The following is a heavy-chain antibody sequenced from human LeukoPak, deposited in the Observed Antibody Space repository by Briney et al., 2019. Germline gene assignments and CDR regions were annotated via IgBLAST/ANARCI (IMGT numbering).Heavy chain of an antibody. J-gene: IGHJ3*02. V-gene: IGHV3-11*04. CDR1: GFSFSVYY. Sequence: PGGSLRLSCAAPGFSFSVYYMTWIRQAPGKGLEWISYVSSSGSTKYYADSVKGRFTISRDNAEKSLYLQMDNLRAEDTAIYYCARATATYSVSPGALDMWGQGIMVIVSS. D-gene: IGHD1-26*01. CDR3: ARATATYSVSPGALDM. CDR2: VSSSGSTK.